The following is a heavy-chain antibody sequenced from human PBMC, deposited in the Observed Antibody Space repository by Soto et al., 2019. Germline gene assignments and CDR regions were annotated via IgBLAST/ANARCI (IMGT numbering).Heavy chain of an antibody. CDR1: GGTFSSYA. D-gene: IGHD2-8*01. CDR2: IIPIFGTA. Sequence: QVQLVQSRAEVKKPGSSVKVSCKASGGTFSSYAISWVRQAPGQGLEWMGGIIPIFGTANYAQKFQGRVTITADESTSTAYMELSSLRSEDTAVYYCASGGDIVLMVYAPFDYWGQGTLVTVSS. V-gene: IGHV1-69*01. CDR3: ASGGDIVLMVYAPFDY. J-gene: IGHJ4*02.